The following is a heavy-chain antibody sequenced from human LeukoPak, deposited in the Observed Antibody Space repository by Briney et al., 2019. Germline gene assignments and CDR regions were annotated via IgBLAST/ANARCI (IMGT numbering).Heavy chain of an antibody. J-gene: IGHJ4*02. CDR1: GFTFTSPA. CDR2: IVVGSGNT. CDR3: AAEVVVAAIDY. Sequence: SVKVSCKASGFTFTSPAVQWVRQARGQRLEWIGWIVVGSGNTNYAQKFQERVTITRDMSTSTAYMELSSLRSEDTAVYYCAAEVVVAAIDYWGQGTLVTVSS. V-gene: IGHV1-58*01. D-gene: IGHD2-15*01.